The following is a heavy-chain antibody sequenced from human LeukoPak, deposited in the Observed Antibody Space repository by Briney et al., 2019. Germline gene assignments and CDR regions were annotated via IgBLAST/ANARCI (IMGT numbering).Heavy chain of an antibody. V-gene: IGHV4-39*01. CDR3: ARWDYYFDY. CDR2: IYYSGST. J-gene: IGHJ4*02. D-gene: IGHD1-26*01. CDR1: GGSISSSRYY. Sequence: SETLSLTCTVSGGSISSSRYYWGWIRQPPGKGLEWIGSIYYSGSTYYNPSLKSRVTISVDTSKNQFSLKLSSVTAADTAVYYCARWDYYFDYWGPGTLVTVSS.